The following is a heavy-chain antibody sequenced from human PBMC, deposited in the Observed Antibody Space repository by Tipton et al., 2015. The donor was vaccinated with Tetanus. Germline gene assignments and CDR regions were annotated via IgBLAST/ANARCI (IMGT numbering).Heavy chain of an antibody. D-gene: IGHD6-13*01. CDR3: ARDKQQLGFDP. Sequence: SLRLSCAVSGGSISSSNWWSWVRQPPGKGLEWIGEIYHSGSTNYNPSLKSRVTISVDKSKNQFSLKLSSVTAADTAVYYCARDKQQLGFDPWGQGTLVTVSS. V-gene: IGHV4-4*02. CDR2: IYHSGST. J-gene: IGHJ5*02. CDR1: GGSISSSNW.